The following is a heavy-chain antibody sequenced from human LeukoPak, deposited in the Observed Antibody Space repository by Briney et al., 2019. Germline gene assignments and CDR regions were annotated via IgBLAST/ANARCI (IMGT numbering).Heavy chain of an antibody. V-gene: IGHV3-23*01. CDR1: GFTFSKYA. D-gene: IGHD1-7*01. J-gene: IGHJ4*02. CDR3: GKDAIAGNSIWDYFEY. Sequence: GGSLRLSCAASGFTFSKYAMNWVRQAPGKGLDWVSGIVGDSSSIFYEDSVRGRFTISRDNSKNTLYLQMNSLRAEDTAVYYCGKDAIAGNSIWDYFEYWGQGDLVIVSS. CDR2: IVGDSSSI.